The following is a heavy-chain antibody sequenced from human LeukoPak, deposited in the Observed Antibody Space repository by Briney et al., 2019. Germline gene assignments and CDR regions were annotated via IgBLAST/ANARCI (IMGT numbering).Heavy chain of an antibody. CDR2: ISYDGSNK. Sequence: GGSLRLSCAASGFTFSSYGMHWVRQAPGKGLEWVAVISYDGSNKYYADSVKGRFTISRDNSKNTLYLQMNSLRAEDTAVYYCAKEFRGYYYDYWGQGTLVTVSS. J-gene: IGHJ4*02. CDR3: AKEFRGYYYDY. CDR1: GFTFSSYG. V-gene: IGHV3-30*18. D-gene: IGHD3-22*01.